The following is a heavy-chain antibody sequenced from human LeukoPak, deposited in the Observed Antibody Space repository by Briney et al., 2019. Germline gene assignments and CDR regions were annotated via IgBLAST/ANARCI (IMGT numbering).Heavy chain of an antibody. CDR2: IIPILGIA. D-gene: IGHD3-22*01. Sequence: ASVKVSCKASGGTFSSYAISRVRQAPGQGLEWMGRIIPILGIANYAQKFQGRVTITADKSTSTAYMELSSLRSEDTAVYYCATIPLGTYYYDSSGYYVYWGQGTLVTVSS. V-gene: IGHV1-69*04. CDR1: GGTFSSYA. J-gene: IGHJ4*02. CDR3: ATIPLGTYYYDSSGYYVY.